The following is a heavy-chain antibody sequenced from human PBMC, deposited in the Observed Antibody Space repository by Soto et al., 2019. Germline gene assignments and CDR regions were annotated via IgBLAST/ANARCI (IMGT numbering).Heavy chain of an antibody. CDR3: AKAKGSYGSRTTPVDFDY. CDR1: GFTFSSYG. D-gene: IGHD5-18*01. Sequence: GGSLRLSCAASGFTFSSYGMHWVRQAPGKGLEWVAVISYDGSNKYYADSVKGRFTISRDNSKNTLYLQMNSLRAEDTAVYYCAKAKGSYGSRTTPVDFDYWGQGTLVTVSS. CDR2: ISYDGSNK. V-gene: IGHV3-30*18. J-gene: IGHJ4*02.